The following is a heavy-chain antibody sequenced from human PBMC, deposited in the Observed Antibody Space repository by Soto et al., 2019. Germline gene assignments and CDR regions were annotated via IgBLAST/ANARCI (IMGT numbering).Heavy chain of an antibody. CDR2: ISYEGSHT. Sequence: QVQLVESGGGVVQPGRSLRLSCAASGFIFSSYGMHWVRQAPGKGLEWVAVISYEGSHTYYADSVKGRCTITRDNYKNTRYLRMNSLSPEDTAVYYCAKEVHCGGGSCSWSEGFDYWGQGTLLTVSS. CDR1: GFIFSSYG. CDR3: AKEVHCGGGSCSWSEGFDY. D-gene: IGHD2-15*01. J-gene: IGHJ4*02. V-gene: IGHV3-30*18.